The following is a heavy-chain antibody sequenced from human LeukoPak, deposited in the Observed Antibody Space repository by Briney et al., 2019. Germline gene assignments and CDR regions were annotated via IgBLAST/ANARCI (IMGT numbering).Heavy chain of an antibody. D-gene: IGHD3-3*01. CDR3: AGTYYDCWSGYPVAYYFDY. Sequence: PSETLSLTCTVSGYSISSGYYWGWIRQPPGKGLEWIGSIYHSGSTYYNPSLKSRVTISVDTSKNQFSLKLSSVTAADTAVYYCAGTYYDCWSGYPVAYYFDYWGQGTLVTVSS. CDR2: IYHSGST. J-gene: IGHJ4*02. V-gene: IGHV4-38-2*02. CDR1: GYSISSGYY.